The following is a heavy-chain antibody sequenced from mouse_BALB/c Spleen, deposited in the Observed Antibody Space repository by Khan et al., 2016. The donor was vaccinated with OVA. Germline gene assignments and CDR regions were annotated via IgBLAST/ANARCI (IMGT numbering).Heavy chain of an antibody. V-gene: IGHV5-9-3*01. D-gene: IGHD2-12*01. J-gene: IGHJ4*01. CDR1: GFSFSSYA. Sequence: EVELVESGGGLVKPGGSLKLSCSAAGFSFSSYAMSWVRQTPEKRLEWVATISTGGHYTFYSDSVKGRFTISRDNAKNTLYLQMSSLRSEDRAMYYCASSLVDYHAMDYWGQGTSVTVSS. CDR3: ASSLVDYHAMDY. CDR2: ISTGGHYT.